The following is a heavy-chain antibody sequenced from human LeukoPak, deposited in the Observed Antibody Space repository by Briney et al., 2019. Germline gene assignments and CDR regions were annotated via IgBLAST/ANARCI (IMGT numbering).Heavy chain of an antibody. D-gene: IGHD1-26*01. CDR1: GGTFSSYA. J-gene: IGHJ3*02. Sequence: AAVKVSCKASGGTFSSYAITWVRQAPGQGLEWVGWITPDNGNSLYAQKLQGRVIMTTDTTTSTAYMELSRLRSDDTAVYYCARDNRGSYLDAFDIWGQGTMVTVSS. V-gene: IGHV1-18*01. CDR2: ITPDNGNS. CDR3: ARDNRGSYLDAFDI.